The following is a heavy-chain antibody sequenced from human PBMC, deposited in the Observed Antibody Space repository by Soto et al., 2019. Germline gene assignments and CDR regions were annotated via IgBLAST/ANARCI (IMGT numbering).Heavy chain of an antibody. V-gene: IGHV1-24*01. Sequence: AAVKVSCKVSGYTLTELSMHWVRQAPGKGLEWMGGFDPEDGETIYAQKFQGRVTMTEDTSTDTAYMELSSMRSEDTAVYYCATDRYDSSGYPLYYFDYWGQGTLVTVSS. CDR1: GYTLTELS. J-gene: IGHJ4*02. CDR2: FDPEDGET. CDR3: ATDRYDSSGYPLYYFDY. D-gene: IGHD3-22*01.